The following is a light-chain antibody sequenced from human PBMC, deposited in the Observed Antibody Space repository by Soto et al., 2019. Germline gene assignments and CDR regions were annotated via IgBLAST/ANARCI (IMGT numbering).Light chain of an antibody. J-gene: IGKJ1*01. CDR3: QQYNSYWT. CDR1: QRIXSW. V-gene: IGKV1-5*01. Sequence: EIQMTQCPSTLSASAGDRVTIACRASQRIXSWLAWYQKKPGKATKVLIYXASSLESGVPSRFSGSGYGTEFTLTISSLQPDDVATYYCQQYNSYWTFGQGTKVDI. CDR2: XAS.